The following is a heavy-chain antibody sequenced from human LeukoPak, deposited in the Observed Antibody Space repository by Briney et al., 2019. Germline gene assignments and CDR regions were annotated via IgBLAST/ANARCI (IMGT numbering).Heavy chain of an antibody. CDR2: ISYDGSNK. Sequence: PGRSLRPSCAASGFTFSSYAMHWVRQAPGKGLEWVAVISYDGSNKYYADSVKGRFTISRDNSKNTLYLQMNSLRAEDTAVYYCARGYSTYFDYWGQGTLVTVSS. CDR3: ARGYSTYFDY. V-gene: IGHV3-30*04. J-gene: IGHJ4*02. D-gene: IGHD6-13*01. CDR1: GFTFSSYA.